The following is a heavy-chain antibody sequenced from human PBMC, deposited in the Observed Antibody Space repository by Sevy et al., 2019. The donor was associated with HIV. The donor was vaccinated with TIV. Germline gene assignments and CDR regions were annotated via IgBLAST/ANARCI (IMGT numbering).Heavy chain of an antibody. V-gene: IGHV3-21*01. J-gene: IGHJ4*02. CDR2: ISSSSSYI. CDR3: ARAPPGGTTNY. Sequence: GGSLRLSCAASGFTFSSYSMNWVRQAPGRGLEWVSSISSSSSYIYYADSVKGRFTISRDNAKNSLYLQMNSLRAEDTAVYYCARAPPGGTTNYWGQGTLVTVSS. CDR1: GFTFSSYS. D-gene: IGHD3-16*01.